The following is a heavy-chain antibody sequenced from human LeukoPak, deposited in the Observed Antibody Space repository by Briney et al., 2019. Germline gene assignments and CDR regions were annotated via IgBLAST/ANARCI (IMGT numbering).Heavy chain of an antibody. CDR3: ARGGIAARLGY. D-gene: IGHD6-6*01. V-gene: IGHV3-7*01. Sequence: GGSLRLSCAASGFTFSNYWMSWVRQAPGKGLEWVANIKQNGSEIYYVDSVKGRFTLSRDNAKNTLYLQMNSLRAEDTAVYYCARGGIAARLGYWGQGTLVTVSS. CDR1: GFTFSNYW. J-gene: IGHJ4*02. CDR2: IKQNGSEI.